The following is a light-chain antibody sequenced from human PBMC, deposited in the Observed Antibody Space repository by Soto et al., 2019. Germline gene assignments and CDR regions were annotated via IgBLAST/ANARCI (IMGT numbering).Light chain of an antibody. CDR2: AAS. J-gene: IGKJ4*01. V-gene: IGKV1-9*01. CDR1: QGISSY. Sequence: IQLTQSPSSLSASVGDRVTITCRASQGISSYLAGYQQKPGKAPELLIYAASTLQSGVPSRFSGSGSGTEFSLTISSLQPEDFATYFCQQLNSYPLTFGGGTKVDIK. CDR3: QQLNSYPLT.